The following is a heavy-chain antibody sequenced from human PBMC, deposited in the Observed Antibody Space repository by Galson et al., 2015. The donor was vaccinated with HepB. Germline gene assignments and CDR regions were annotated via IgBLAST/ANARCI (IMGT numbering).Heavy chain of an antibody. CDR1: GFTFSSYS. D-gene: IGHD2-2*01. J-gene: IGHJ6*02. Sequence: SLRLSCAASGFTFSSYSMNWVRQAPGKGLEWVSSISSSSSYIYYADSVKGRFTISRDNAKNSLYLQMNSLRAEDTAVYYCARDPQLRCSSTSCSSYYYYGMDVWAKGPRSPSP. CDR3: ARDPQLRCSSTSCSSYYYYGMDV. CDR2: ISSSSSYI. V-gene: IGHV3-21*01.